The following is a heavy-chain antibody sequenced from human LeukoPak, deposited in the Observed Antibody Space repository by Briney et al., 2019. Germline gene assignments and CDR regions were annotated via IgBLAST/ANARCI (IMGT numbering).Heavy chain of an antibody. J-gene: IGHJ2*01. CDR1: GFTLSSYA. Sequence: PGGSVRHSCSASGFTLSSYAMHWVRQAPGKGLEYVSAISSNGGSTYYADSVKGRFTISRDNSKNTLYLQMSSLRAEDTAVYYCVKDRDIVARDWYFDLWGRGTLVTVS. CDR3: VKDRDIVARDWYFDL. D-gene: IGHD5-12*01. V-gene: IGHV3-64D*09. CDR2: ISSNGGST.